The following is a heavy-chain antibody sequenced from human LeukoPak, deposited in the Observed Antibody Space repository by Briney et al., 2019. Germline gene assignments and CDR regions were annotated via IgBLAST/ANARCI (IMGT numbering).Heavy chain of an antibody. J-gene: IGHJ4*02. CDR2: IGAYAART. CDR1: GFDFSSYA. D-gene: IGHD1-26*01. CDR3: AKDWRSSTIYYFDY. Sequence: GGSLRLSCVASGFDFSSYAMTWVRQAPGRGLEWVSTIGAYAARTYYADPVKGRFTISRDNSKNTLYLQMNSLRAEDTAVYSCAKDWRSSTIYYFDYWGQGTLVTVSS. V-gene: IGHV3-23*01.